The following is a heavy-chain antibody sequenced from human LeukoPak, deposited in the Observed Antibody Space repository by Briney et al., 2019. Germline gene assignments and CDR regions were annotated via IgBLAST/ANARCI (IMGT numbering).Heavy chain of an antibody. Sequence: ASVKVSCKASGYTFTSYDINWVRQATGQGLEWMGWMNPNSGNTGYAQKLQGRVTMTTDTSTSTAYMELRSLRSDDTAVYYCARAAYGDDWFDPWGQGTLVTVSS. CDR2: MNPNSGNT. J-gene: IGHJ5*02. CDR1: GYTFTSYD. V-gene: IGHV1-8*01. D-gene: IGHD4-17*01. CDR3: ARAAYGDDWFDP.